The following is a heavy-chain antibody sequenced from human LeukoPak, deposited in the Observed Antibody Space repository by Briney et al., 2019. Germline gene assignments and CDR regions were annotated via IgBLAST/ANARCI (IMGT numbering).Heavy chain of an antibody. Sequence: GGSLRLSCAASGFSFSSYSMNWVRQAPGKGLEWVSYISNSDSTNYYADSVKGRFTISRDNAKFSLFLQMNTLRDEDTAVYYCARDAATIGTYWYFDLWGRGTLVTVSS. D-gene: IGHD1-1*01. J-gene: IGHJ2*01. CDR1: GFSFSSYS. V-gene: IGHV3-48*02. CDR3: ARDAATIGTYWYFDL. CDR2: ISNSDSTN.